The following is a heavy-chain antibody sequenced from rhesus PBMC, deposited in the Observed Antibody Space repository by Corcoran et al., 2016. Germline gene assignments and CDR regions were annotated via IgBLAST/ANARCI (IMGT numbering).Heavy chain of an antibody. Sequence: QVQLQESGPGVVKPSETLSLTCAVSGGSISSGYDWSWIRQPPGKGLEWIGYIYGSSGTTHYNPSLKNRVTISKDASKNQFALKLSSVTAADTAVYYCARSIAAAGMSFDYWGQGVLVTVSS. V-gene: IGHV4-76*01. J-gene: IGHJ4*01. CDR2: IYGSSGTT. CDR3: ARSIAAAGMSFDY. D-gene: IGHD6-25*01. CDR1: GGSISSGYD.